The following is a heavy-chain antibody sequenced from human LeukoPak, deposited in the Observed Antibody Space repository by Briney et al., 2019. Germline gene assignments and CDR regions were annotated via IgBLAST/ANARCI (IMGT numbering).Heavy chain of an antibody. J-gene: IGHJ2*01. V-gene: IGHV4-38-2*01. Sequence: SETLSLTCAVSGYSISSGYYWGWIRQPPEKGLEWIGSIYHSGSTYYNPSLKSRVTISVDTSKNQFSLKLSSVTAADTAVYYCARPRDDYGDYADWYFDLWGRGTLVTVSS. CDR2: IYHSGST. D-gene: IGHD4-17*01. CDR3: ARPRDDYGDYADWYFDL. CDR1: GYSISSGYY.